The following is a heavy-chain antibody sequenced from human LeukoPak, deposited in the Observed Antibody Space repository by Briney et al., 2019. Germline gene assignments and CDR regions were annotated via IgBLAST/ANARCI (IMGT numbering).Heavy chain of an antibody. Sequence: PGGSLRLSCAASGFTFTGSWMIWVRQAPGKGLEWVAFIRYDGSNKYYADSVKGRFTISRDNSKNTLYLQMNSLRAEDTAVYWGWLQSSDAFDIWGQGTMVTVSS. CDR1: GFTFTGSW. J-gene: IGHJ3*02. D-gene: IGHD5-24*01. CDR2: IRYDGSNK. V-gene: IGHV3-30*02. CDR3: WLQSSDAFDI.